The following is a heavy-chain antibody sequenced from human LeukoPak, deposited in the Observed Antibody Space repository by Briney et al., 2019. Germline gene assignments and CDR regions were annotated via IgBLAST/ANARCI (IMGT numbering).Heavy chain of an antibody. D-gene: IGHD3-10*01. CDR2: INPSGGST. CDR3: ARDVALWFGELRLDI. V-gene: IGHV1-46*01. Sequence: GASVKVSCKASGYTFTSYYMHWVRQAPGQGLEWMGIINPSGGSTSYAQKFQGRVTITADESTSTAYMELSSLRSEDTAVYYCARDVALWFGELRLDIWGQGTMVTVSS. J-gene: IGHJ3*02. CDR1: GYTFTSYY.